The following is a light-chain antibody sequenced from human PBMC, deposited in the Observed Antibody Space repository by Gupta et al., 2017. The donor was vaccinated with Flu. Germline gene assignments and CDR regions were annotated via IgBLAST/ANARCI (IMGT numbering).Light chain of an antibody. Sequence: ELVMTQSPATLALSPGESATLSCRASQSIGSNVAWYQQKPGQAPRLLISGASTRATGIPARFSGSGSGTEFTLTISSLQSEDFAVYYCQQHNNGPRGTFGQGTKVEIK. J-gene: IGKJ1*01. V-gene: IGKV3-15*01. CDR2: GAS. CDR1: QSIGSN. CDR3: QQHNNGPRGT.